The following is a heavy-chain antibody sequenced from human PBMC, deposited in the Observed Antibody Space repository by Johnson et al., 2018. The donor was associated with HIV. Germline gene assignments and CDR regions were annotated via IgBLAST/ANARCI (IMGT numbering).Heavy chain of an antibody. CDR2: IWYDGSNK. J-gene: IGHJ3*02. Sequence: QVQLVESGGGVVQPGRSLRLSCAASGFTFSSYGMHWVRQAPGKGLEWVAVIWYDGSNKYYADSVKGRFTISRDNSKNSLYLQMHSLRAEDTAVYYCARGDRSTYYRRGAFDIWGQGTMVTVSS. CDR1: GFTFSSYG. D-gene: IGHD1-26*01. V-gene: IGHV3-33*08. CDR3: ARGDRSTYYRRGAFDI.